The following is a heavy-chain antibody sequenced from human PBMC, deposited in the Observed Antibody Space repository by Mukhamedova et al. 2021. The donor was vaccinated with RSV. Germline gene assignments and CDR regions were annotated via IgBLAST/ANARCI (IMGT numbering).Heavy chain of an antibody. Sequence: GKGLEWVSAISGSGGSTYYADSVKGRFTISRDNSKNTLYLQMNSLRAEDTAVYYCAKDRITMVRGVISPFDYWGQRTLVTVSS. D-gene: IGHD3-10*01. J-gene: IGHJ4*02. CDR2: ISGSGGST. V-gene: IGHV3-23*01. CDR3: AKDRITMVRGVISPFDY.